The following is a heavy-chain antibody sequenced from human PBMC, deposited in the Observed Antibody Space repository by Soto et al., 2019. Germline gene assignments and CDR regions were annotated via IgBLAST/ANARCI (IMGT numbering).Heavy chain of an antibody. CDR1: GGSISSGDYY. Sequence: QVQLQESGPGLVKPSQTLSLTCTVSGGSISSGDYYWSWIRQPPGKGLEWIGYIYYSGSTYYNPSLKSRVTISVDTSKYQFSLKLSSVTAADTAVYYCAREMATTDFYYYYYGMDVWGQGTTVTVSS. V-gene: IGHV4-30-4*01. D-gene: IGHD5-12*01. CDR3: AREMATTDFYYYYYGMDV. J-gene: IGHJ6*02. CDR2: IYYSGST.